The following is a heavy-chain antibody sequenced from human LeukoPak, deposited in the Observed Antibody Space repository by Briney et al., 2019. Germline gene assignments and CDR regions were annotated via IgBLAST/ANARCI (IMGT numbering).Heavy chain of an antibody. CDR1: GGSISSYY. Sequence: SETLSLTCTVSGGSISSYYWSWIRQPAGKGLEWIGRIDTSGSANYNPSLKSRVTISVDTSKNQFSLKLSSMTAADTAVYYCARSSLWPPNWFDPWGQGTLVIVSS. CDR3: ARSSLWPPNWFDP. J-gene: IGHJ5*02. D-gene: IGHD3-10*01. CDR2: IDTSGSA. V-gene: IGHV4-4*07.